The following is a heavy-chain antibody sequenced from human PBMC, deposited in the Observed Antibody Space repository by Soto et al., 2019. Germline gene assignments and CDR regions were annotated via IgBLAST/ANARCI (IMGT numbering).Heavy chain of an antibody. CDR2: INPKSGGT. Sequence: GAPVKVSCKASGYSFTDYHIRWVRQAPGQGLEWLGRINPKSGGTSTAQKFQGWVTMTTDTSISTASMELTRLTSDDTAIYYCARGDSTDCSNGVCSFFYNHDMDVWGQGTTVTVSS. D-gene: IGHD2-8*01. CDR3: ARGDSTDCSNGVCSFFYNHDMDV. J-gene: IGHJ6*02. V-gene: IGHV1-2*04. CDR1: GYSFTDYH.